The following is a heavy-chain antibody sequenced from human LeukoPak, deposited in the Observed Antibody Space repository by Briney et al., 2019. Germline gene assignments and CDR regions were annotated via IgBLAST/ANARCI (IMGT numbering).Heavy chain of an antibody. J-gene: IGHJ5*02. CDR2: ISSSSSYI. CDR3: AKEYFDWLSEFDP. Sequence: PGGSLRLSCAASGFTFSSYSMNWVRQAPGKGLEWVSSISSSSSYIYYADSVKGRFTISRDNAKNSLYLQMNSLRAEDTAVYYCAKEYFDWLSEFDPWGQGTLVTVSS. D-gene: IGHD3-9*01. CDR1: GFTFSSYS. V-gene: IGHV3-21*04.